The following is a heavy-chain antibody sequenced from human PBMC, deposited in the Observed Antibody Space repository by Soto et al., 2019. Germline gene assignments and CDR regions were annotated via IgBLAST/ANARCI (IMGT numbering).Heavy chain of an antibody. CDR3: ARARRFLERLLLADYHYGMDV. D-gene: IGHD3-3*01. Sequence: ASVKVSCKASGYTFTSYAMHWVRQAPGQRLEWVGWINAGNGNTKYSQKFQGRVTITRDTSASTAYMELSSLRSEDTAVYYCARARRFLERLLLADYHYGMDVWGQGTTVTVSS. CDR2: INAGNGNT. CDR1: GYTFTSYA. J-gene: IGHJ6*02. V-gene: IGHV1-3*01.